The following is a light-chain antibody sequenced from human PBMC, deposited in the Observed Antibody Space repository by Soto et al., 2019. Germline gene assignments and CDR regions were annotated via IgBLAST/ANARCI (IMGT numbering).Light chain of an antibody. CDR3: QQYDSSPFT. CDR2: GAS. CDR1: QSVSSSY. V-gene: IGKV3-20*01. J-gene: IGKJ4*01. Sequence: EIVLTQSPGTLSLSPGERATLSCRASQSVSSSYLAWYQQKPGQAPRLLIYGASSRATGIPDRFSGSGSGTDFTLNISRLEPEDFAVYYCQQYDSSPFTFGGGTKVEIK.